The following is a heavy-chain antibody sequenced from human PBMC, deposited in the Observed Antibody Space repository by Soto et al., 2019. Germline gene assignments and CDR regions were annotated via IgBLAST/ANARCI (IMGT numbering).Heavy chain of an antibody. CDR3: AKDALPTMMRSHYYYGMDV. CDR1: GFTFSSYA. J-gene: IGHJ6*02. CDR2: ISGSGGST. D-gene: IGHD3-22*01. Sequence: LRLSCAASGFTFSSYAMSWVRQAPGKGLEWVSAISGSGGSTYYADSVKGRFTISRDNSKNTLYLQMNSLRAEDTAVYYCAKDALPTMMRSHYYYGMDVWGQGTTVTVSS. V-gene: IGHV3-23*01.